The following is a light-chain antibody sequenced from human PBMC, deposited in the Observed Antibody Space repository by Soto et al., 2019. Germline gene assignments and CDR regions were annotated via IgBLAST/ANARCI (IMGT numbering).Light chain of an antibody. CDR3: QHRMNWPLT. CDR1: QSVSSY. CDR2: DAS. J-gene: IGKJ5*01. Sequence: EIVLTQSPATLSLSPGARATLSCRASQSVSSYLLWYQQKPGQTPRLLIYDASNRATGIPARFSGSGPETDFTLTISSLEPEDFAVYYCQHRMNWPLTFGQGTRLEIK. V-gene: IGKV3-11*01.